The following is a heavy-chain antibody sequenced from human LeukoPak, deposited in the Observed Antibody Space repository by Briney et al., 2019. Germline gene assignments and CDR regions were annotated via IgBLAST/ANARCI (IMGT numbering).Heavy chain of an antibody. J-gene: IGHJ3*02. D-gene: IGHD3-16*01. Sequence: GGSLRLSCAASGFTVSSNYMSWVRQAPGKGLEWVSVIYSGGSTFYPDSVKGRFTISRDNSKNTLYLQMNSLRAEDTAVYYCATWGRALGGAFDIWGQGTMVTVSS. CDR3: ATWGRALGGAFDI. CDR2: IYSGGST. V-gene: IGHV3-53*01. CDR1: GFTVSSNY.